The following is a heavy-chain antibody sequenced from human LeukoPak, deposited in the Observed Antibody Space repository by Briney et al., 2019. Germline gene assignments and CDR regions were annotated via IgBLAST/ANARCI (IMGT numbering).Heavy chain of an antibody. CDR2: IWYDGSNK. D-gene: IGHD3-10*01. Sequence: GRSLRLSCAASGFTFSSYGMHWVRQAPGKGLEWVAVIWYDGSNKYYADSVKGRFTISRDNSKNTLYLQMNSLRAEDTAVYYCARAKSYGSGSPLGYWGQGTLVTVSS. V-gene: IGHV3-33*01. CDR1: GFTFSSYG. J-gene: IGHJ4*02. CDR3: ARAKSYGSGSPLGY.